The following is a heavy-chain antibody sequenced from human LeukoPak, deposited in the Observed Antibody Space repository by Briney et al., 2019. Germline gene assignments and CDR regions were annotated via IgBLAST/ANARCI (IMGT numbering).Heavy chain of an antibody. Sequence: GGSLRLSCAISGFTFRSYAMNWVRQAPGKGLEWVSVITDSGTNTYYGDSVKGRFTVSRDNSKNTLYLQMNSLRAEDTAVYYCAKGSGSGWYGWLDPWGQGTLVTVSS. J-gene: IGHJ5*02. CDR3: AKGSGSGWYGWLDP. CDR1: GFTFRSYA. V-gene: IGHV3-23*01. CDR2: ITDSGTNT. D-gene: IGHD6-19*01.